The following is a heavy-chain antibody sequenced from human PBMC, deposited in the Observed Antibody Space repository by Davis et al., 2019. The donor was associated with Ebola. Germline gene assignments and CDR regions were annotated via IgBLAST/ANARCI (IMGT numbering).Heavy chain of an antibody. CDR1: GYMFSSYA. V-gene: IGHV1-3*01. Sequence: AASVKVSCKASGYMFSSYAIHWVRQAPGQRLEWMGWINAGNGDTKYSQKFQGRVTITRDTSASTAYMELSSLRSEDTAVYYCARGYCSGGSCLFDYWGQGTLVTVSS. J-gene: IGHJ4*02. D-gene: IGHD2-15*01. CDR3: ARGYCSGGSCLFDY. CDR2: INAGNGDT.